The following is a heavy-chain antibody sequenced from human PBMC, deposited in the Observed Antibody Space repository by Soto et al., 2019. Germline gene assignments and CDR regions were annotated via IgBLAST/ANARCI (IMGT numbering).Heavy chain of an antibody. Sequence: ASVKVSCKASGYTFTSYDINWVRQATGQGLEWMGWMNPNSGNTGYAQKFQGRVTMTRNTSISTAYMELSSLRSEDTAVYYCASASRTDMAGCVDVWGQGTTVTVSS. V-gene: IGHV1-8*01. CDR2: MNPNSGNT. J-gene: IGHJ6*02. D-gene: IGHD2-21*02. CDR3: ASASRTDMAGCVDV. CDR1: GYTFTSYD.